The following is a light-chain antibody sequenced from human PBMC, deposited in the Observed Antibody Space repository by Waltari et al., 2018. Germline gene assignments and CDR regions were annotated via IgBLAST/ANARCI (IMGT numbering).Light chain of an antibody. J-gene: IGKJ4*01. CDR2: CAS. CDR3: QQYNNWPPELT. Sequence: EIVMTQSPATLSVSPGERATLSCRASQSVSSNLAWYQQKPGQDPSLLIYCASTRATGFPARFSGSGSVTEFTLAISSLQSEDFAVYYCQQYNNWPPELTFGGGTKVEIK. CDR1: QSVSSN. V-gene: IGKV3-15*01.